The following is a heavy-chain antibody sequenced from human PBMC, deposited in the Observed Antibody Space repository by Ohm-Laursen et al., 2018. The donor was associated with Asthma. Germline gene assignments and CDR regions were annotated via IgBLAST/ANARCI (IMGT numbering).Heavy chain of an antibody. V-gene: IGHV4-30-2*01. CDR2: IYHSGTT. Sequence: SQTLSLTCTVSGGSISSGGYYWSWIRQPPGKGLEWIGYIYHSGTTYYNPSLKSRVTISVDRSKNQFSLKLSPVTAADTAVYYCASTYYYDSSGYHKFDYWGQGTLVTVSS. J-gene: IGHJ4*02. CDR3: ASTYYYDSSGYHKFDY. CDR1: GGSISSGGYY. D-gene: IGHD3-22*01.